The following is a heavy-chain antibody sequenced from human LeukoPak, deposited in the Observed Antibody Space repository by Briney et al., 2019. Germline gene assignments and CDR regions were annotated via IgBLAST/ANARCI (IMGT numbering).Heavy chain of an antibody. CDR3: AKELGHTLPFDS. J-gene: IGHJ4*02. D-gene: IGHD3-16*01. CDR2: IGSSGINT. CDR1: GFAFSTYG. Sequence: PGGSLRLSCAAYGFAFSTYGMGWVRQAPGKGLKWVSAIGSSGINTYHADSARGRFTISRDNSKNSVYLQMDGLRVEDTAVYFCAKELGHTLPFDSWGPGTLVIVS. V-gene: IGHV3-23*01.